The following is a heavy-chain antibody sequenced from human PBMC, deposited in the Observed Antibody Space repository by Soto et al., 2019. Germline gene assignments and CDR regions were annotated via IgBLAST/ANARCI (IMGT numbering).Heavy chain of an antibody. J-gene: IGHJ4*02. D-gene: IGHD2-8*01. Sequence: SETLSLTFTVSGGSISSYYWSWIRQPPRKGLEWIGYIYYSGSTNYNPSLKSRVTISVDTSKNQFSLKLSSVTAADTAVYYCARRYAGKFDYWGQGTLVTVSS. CDR2: IYYSGST. CDR3: ARRYAGKFDY. V-gene: IGHV4-59*01. CDR1: GGSISSYY.